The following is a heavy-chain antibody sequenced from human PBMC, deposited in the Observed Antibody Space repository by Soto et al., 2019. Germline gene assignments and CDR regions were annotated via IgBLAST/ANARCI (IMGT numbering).Heavy chain of an antibody. CDR2: INPNSGGT. CDR1: GYTFTGYY. CDR3: ARDHNWNSVGFDY. J-gene: IGHJ4*02. Sequence: QVQLVQSGAEVKKPGASVKVSCKASGYTFTGYYMHWVRQAPGQGLEWMGWINPNSGGTNYAQKFQGWVTMIRDTSISTAYMELSRLRSDDTAVYYCARDHNWNSVGFDYWGQGTLVTVSS. D-gene: IGHD1-7*01. V-gene: IGHV1-2*04.